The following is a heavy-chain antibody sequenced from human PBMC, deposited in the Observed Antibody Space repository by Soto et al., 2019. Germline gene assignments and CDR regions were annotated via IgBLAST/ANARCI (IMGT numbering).Heavy chain of an antibody. V-gene: IGHV3-23*01. J-gene: IGHJ4*02. D-gene: IGHD3-10*01. CDR2: FRSSGDDGTT. CDR3: AKKVNSGPGSQYFDY. CDR1: GFTFSSYS. Sequence: LRLSCAASGFTFSSYSMSWVRQAPGKGLEWVSGFRSSGDDGTTYYADSVKGRFTISRDNSKNTLFLQMDNLRAEDTAIYYCAKKVNSGPGSQYFDYWGQGTLVTVS.